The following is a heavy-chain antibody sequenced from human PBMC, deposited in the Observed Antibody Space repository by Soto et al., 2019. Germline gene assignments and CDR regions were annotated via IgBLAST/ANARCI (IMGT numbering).Heavy chain of an antibody. D-gene: IGHD3-10*01. V-gene: IGHV3-30*18. CDR3: AKDRMGAGVRGYFDY. Sequence: QVQLVESGGGVVQPGRSLRLSCAGSGFTFSAYGMDWVRQAPGKGLEWVAVISYDGSNKYYAESVKGRFTISRDNSKNTLYLQMNSLRAEDTAVYYCAKDRMGAGVRGYFDYWGQGTLVTVSS. J-gene: IGHJ4*02. CDR1: GFTFSAYG. CDR2: ISYDGSNK.